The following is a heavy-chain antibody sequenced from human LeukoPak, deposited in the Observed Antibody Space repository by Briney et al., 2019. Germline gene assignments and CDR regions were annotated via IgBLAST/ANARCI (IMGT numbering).Heavy chain of an antibody. CDR1: GGSFSGYY. CDR2: INHSGST. J-gene: IGHJ6*02. Sequence: SETLSLTCAVYGGSFSGYYWSWIRQPPGKGLEWIGEINHSGSTNYNPSLKSRVTISVDTSKNQFSLKLSSVTAADTAVYYCARGRVGATSRYYYGMDVWGQGTTVTVSS. V-gene: IGHV4-34*01. D-gene: IGHD1-26*01. CDR3: ARGRVGATSRYYYGMDV.